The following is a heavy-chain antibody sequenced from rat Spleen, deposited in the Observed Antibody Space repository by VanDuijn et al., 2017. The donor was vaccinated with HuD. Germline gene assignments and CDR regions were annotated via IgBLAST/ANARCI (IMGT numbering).Heavy chain of an antibody. CDR2: INSAGST. V-gene: IGHV3-3*01. J-gene: IGHJ2*01. Sequence: EVQLQESGPGLVKPSQSLSLTCSVTAYSITSSYRWNWIRKFPGNKLEWMGYINSAGSTNYNPSLKSRISITRDTSKNQFFLQVNSVTTEDTATYYCASMDAWGQGVMVTVSS. CDR3: ASMDA. D-gene: IGHD1-3*01. CDR1: AYSITSSYR.